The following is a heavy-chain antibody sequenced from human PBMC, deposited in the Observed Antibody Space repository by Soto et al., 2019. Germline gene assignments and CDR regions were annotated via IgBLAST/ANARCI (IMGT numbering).Heavy chain of an antibody. Sequence: SVKVSCKASGGTFSSYAISWVRQAPGQGLEWMGGTIPIFGTANYAQKFQGRVTITADESTSTAYMELSSLRSEDTAVYYCARFGYSSSWPDYWGQGTLVTVSS. CDR2: TIPIFGTA. V-gene: IGHV1-69*13. D-gene: IGHD6-13*01. CDR1: GGTFSSYA. J-gene: IGHJ4*02. CDR3: ARFGYSSSWPDY.